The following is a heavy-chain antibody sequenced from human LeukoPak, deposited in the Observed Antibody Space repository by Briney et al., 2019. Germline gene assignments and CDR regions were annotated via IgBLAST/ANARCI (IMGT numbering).Heavy chain of an antibody. D-gene: IGHD3-22*01. CDR2: IRSKANTYAT. CDR3: TRRDSSGYLDY. V-gene: IGHV3-73*01. CDR1: GFTFCGSA. Sequence: GGSLKLSCAASGFTFCGSAMHWVRNAYGQGLERVGRIRSKANTYATAYAASVKGRFTISRDDSKNTAYLQMSGLNTEDTAVYYCTRRDSSGYLDYWGQRTLVTVSS. J-gene: IGHJ4*02.